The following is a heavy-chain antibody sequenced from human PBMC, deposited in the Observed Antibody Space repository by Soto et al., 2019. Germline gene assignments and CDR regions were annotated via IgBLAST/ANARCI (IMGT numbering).Heavy chain of an antibody. CDR2: LYSGGNT. Sequence: EVQLVESGGGLIQPGGSLRLSCEASGLTVSSNYMSWVRQAPGKGLEWVSVLYSGGNTYYADSVKGRFTISRDNSKNTLYLQMNSLRAEDTAVDYCAGGMATIPGWFDPWGQGTLVTVSS. D-gene: IGHD5-12*01. J-gene: IGHJ5*02. CDR3: AGGMATIPGWFDP. CDR1: GLTVSSNY. V-gene: IGHV3-53*01.